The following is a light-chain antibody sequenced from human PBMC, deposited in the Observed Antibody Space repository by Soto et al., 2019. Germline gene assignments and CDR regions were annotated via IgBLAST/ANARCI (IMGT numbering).Light chain of an antibody. CDR3: KQFNSYPWT. CDR2: ASY. Sequence: DIHMTQSPSIVSASVGYRFTRTGRASQTISSWLAWYQQRPGKDTILLIYASYHLESGVPLRFSGSGSGTEFTLTIDSMQPDDFATYYCKQFNSYPWTLGTGPKVDIK. V-gene: IGKV1-5*01. J-gene: IGKJ1*01. CDR1: QTISSW.